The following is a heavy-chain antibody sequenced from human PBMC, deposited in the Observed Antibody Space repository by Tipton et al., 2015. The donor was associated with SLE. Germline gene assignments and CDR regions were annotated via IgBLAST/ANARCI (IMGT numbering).Heavy chain of an antibody. V-gene: IGHV4-38-2*01. CDR2: IYHSGST. D-gene: IGHD6-13*01. Sequence: TLSLTCAVSGYSISSGYYWGWIRQPPGKGLEWIGSIYHSGSTYYNPSLKSRVTISVDTSKNQFSLKLSSVTAADTAVYYCARGQQLALFFDYWGQGTLVTVSS. CDR1: GYSISSGYY. CDR3: ARGQQLALFFDY. J-gene: IGHJ4*02.